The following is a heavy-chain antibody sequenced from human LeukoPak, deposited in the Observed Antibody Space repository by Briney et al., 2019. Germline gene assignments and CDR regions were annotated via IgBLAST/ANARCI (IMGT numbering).Heavy chain of an antibody. CDR3: ARDEARYSSGYYPNWFDP. V-gene: IGHV1-2*02. J-gene: IGHJ5*02. CDR2: ISPNSGDT. D-gene: IGHD3-22*01. CDR1: GYTFTAYY. Sequence: ASVKVSCKASGYTFTAYYMHWVRQAPGQGLEWMGWISPNSGDTNYAQEFQGRVTMNRDTSISTAYMVLGSLTSDDTAVYFCARDEARYSSGYYPNWFDPWGQGTLVTVSS.